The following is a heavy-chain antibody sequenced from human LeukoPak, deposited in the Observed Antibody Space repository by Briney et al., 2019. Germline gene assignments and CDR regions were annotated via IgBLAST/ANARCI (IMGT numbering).Heavy chain of an antibody. CDR1: GYSFTSYW. CDR2: IYPGDSDT. D-gene: IGHD3-22*01. Sequence: KVGESLKISCKGSGYSFTSYWIGWVRQMPGKGLEWMGIIYPGDSDTRYSPSFQGQVTISADKSISTAYLQWSSLKASDTAMYYRARTQGYYDSSGYLTNWFDPWGQGTLVTVSS. J-gene: IGHJ5*02. V-gene: IGHV5-51*01. CDR3: ARTQGYYDSSGYLTNWFDP.